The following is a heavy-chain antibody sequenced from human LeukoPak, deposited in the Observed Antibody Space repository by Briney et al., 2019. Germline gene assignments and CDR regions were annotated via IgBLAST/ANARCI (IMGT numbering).Heavy chain of an antibody. Sequence: GGSLRLSCAASGFTFSSYAMSWVRQAPGKGLEWVSAISGSGGSTYYADSVKGRFTISRDNSKNTLYFQMDSLRAEDTAVYYCARVPPGSYDYYFDYWGQGTLVTVSS. D-gene: IGHD3-10*01. CDR3: ARVPPGSYDYYFDY. V-gene: IGHV3-23*01. CDR2: ISGSGGST. J-gene: IGHJ4*02. CDR1: GFTFSSYA.